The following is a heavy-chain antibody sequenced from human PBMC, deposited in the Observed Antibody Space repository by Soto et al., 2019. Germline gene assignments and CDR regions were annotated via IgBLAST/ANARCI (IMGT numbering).Heavy chain of an antibody. Sequence: GGSLRLSCAASGFTFSSYGMHWVRQAPGKGLEWVAVISYDGSNKYYADSVKGRFTISRDNSKNTLYLQMNSLRAEDTAVYYCAKEHARYYYGMDFWGQGTTVTVSS. CDR2: ISYDGSNK. CDR1: GFTFSSYG. D-gene: IGHD2-2*01. J-gene: IGHJ6*02. CDR3: AKEHARYYYGMDF. V-gene: IGHV3-30*18.